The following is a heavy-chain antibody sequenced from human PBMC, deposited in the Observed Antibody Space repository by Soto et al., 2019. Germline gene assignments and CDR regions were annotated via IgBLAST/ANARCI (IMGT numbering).Heavy chain of an antibody. CDR1: GYSISSGYY. Sequence: SETLSLTCAVSGYSISSGYYWGWIRQPPGKGLEWIGSIYHSGSTYYNPSLKSRVTISVDTSKNQFSLKLSSVTAAGTAVYYCARARDGRLDYWGQGTLVTVSS. V-gene: IGHV4-38-2*01. CDR2: IYHSGST. J-gene: IGHJ4*02. CDR3: ARARDGRLDY.